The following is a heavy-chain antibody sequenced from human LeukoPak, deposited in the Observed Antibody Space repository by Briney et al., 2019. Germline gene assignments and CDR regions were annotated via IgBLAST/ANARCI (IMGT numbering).Heavy chain of an antibody. CDR3: ASGIQLWLSDY. V-gene: IGHV3-21*01. CDR2: ISSSSSYI. D-gene: IGHD5-18*01. CDR1: GFTFSSYS. Sequence: GGSLGLSCAASGFTFSSYSMNWVRQAPGKGLEWVSSISSSSSYIYYADSVKGRFTISRDNAKNSLYLQMNSLGAEDTAVYYCASGIQLWLSDYWGRGTLVTVSS. J-gene: IGHJ4*02.